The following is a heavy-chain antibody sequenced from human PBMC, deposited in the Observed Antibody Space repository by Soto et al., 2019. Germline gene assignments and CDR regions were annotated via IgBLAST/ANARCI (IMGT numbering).Heavy chain of an antibody. CDR2: IWYDGSNK. V-gene: IGHV3-33*01. CDR3: ARSPQTPTYYFDY. CDR1: GFTFSSYG. Sequence: GGSLRLSCAPSGFTFSSYGMHWVRQAPGKGLEWVAVIWYDGSNKYYADSVKGRFTISRDNSKNTLYLQMNSLRAEDTAVYYCARSPQTPTYYFDYWGQGTLVTVSS. J-gene: IGHJ4*02.